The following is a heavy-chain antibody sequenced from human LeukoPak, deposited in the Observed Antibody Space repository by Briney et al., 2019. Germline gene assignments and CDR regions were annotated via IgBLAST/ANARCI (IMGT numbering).Heavy chain of an antibody. CDR3: ARTIVPAAPLDY. CDR2: INTDGSST. J-gene: IGHJ4*02. D-gene: IGHD2-2*01. CDR1: GFTFSSYW. V-gene: IGHV3-74*01. Sequence: PGGSLRLSCAASGFTFSSYWMHWVRQAPGKGLVWVSRINTDGSSTSYADSVKGRFTIPRDNAKNTLYLQMNSLRAEDTAVYYCARTIVPAAPLDYWGQGTLVTVSS.